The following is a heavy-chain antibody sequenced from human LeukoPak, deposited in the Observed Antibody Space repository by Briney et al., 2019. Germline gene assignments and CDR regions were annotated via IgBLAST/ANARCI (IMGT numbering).Heavy chain of an antibody. Sequence: QSGGSLRLSCAASGFTFSSYAMSWVRQAPGKGLEWVSGISGSGGSTYYGDSVKGRFTISRDNSKNTLYLQMNSLRAEDTAVYYCAKDRQYCSGGSCYYVDRAMVLDYWGQGTLVTVSS. CDR3: AKDRQYCSGGSCYYVDRAMVLDY. J-gene: IGHJ4*02. D-gene: IGHD2-15*01. CDR1: GFTFSSYA. CDR2: ISGSGGST. V-gene: IGHV3-23*01.